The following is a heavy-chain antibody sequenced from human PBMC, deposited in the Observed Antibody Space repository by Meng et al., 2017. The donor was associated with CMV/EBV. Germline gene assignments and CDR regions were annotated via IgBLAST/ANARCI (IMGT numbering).Heavy chain of an antibody. J-gene: IGHJ4*02. Sequence: QVRLHQWGAGLFKPPETLSPTCAVYGGSFSGYYWSWIRQSPGKGLEWIGEINHSGSTNYNPSLKSRVTISVDTSKNQFSLKLSSVTAADTAVYYCARRDYSNHYYFDYWGQGTLVTVSS. V-gene: IGHV4-34*01. CDR1: GGSFSGYY. CDR2: INHSGST. CDR3: ARRDYSNHYYFDY. D-gene: IGHD4-11*01.